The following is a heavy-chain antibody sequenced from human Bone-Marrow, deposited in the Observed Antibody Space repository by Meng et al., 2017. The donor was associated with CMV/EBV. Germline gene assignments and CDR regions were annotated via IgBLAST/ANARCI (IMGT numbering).Heavy chain of an antibody. J-gene: IGHJ4*02. V-gene: IGHV3-74*01. CDR3: ARHFYHSGSGDY. D-gene: IGHD3-10*01. CDR2: ISSEGSNT. CDR1: GFTFNSYW. Sequence: SCAASGFTFNSYWVDWVRQAPGKGLMWVSGISSEGSNTFYADSVKGRFTISRDNAKNTLFLQMNSLGAEDTAVYYCARHFYHSGSGDYWGQGSLVTVSS.